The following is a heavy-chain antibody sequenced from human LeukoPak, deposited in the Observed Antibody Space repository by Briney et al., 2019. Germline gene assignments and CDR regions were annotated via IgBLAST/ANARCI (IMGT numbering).Heavy chain of an antibody. J-gene: IGHJ4*02. D-gene: IGHD6-19*01. CDR2: INSDGSST. V-gene: IGHV3-74*01. Sequence: GGSLRLSCAASGFTFSSYWMHWVRQAPWKGLVWVSRINSDGSSTSYADSVKGRFTISRDNAKNTLYLQMNSLRAEDTAVYYCARDLGEQWLPPDYWGQGTLVTVSS. CDR3: ARDLGEQWLPPDY. CDR1: GFTFSSYW.